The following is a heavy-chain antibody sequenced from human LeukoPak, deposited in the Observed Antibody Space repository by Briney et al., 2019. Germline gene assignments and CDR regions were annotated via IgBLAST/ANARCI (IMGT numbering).Heavy chain of an antibody. J-gene: IGHJ5*02. CDR2: ISGSGGST. CDR1: GFTFSSYA. CDR3: AKGSIVATIDVAST. Sequence: PGGSLRLSCAASGFTFSSYAISWVRQAPGKWLEWVSAISGSGGSTYYADSVKGRFTISRDNSKNTLYLQMNSLRAEDTAVYYCAKGSIVATIDVASTWGEGTLGTVSS. D-gene: IGHD5-12*01. V-gene: IGHV3-23*01.